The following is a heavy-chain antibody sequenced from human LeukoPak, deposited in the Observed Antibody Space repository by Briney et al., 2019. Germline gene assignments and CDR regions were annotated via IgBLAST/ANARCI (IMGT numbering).Heavy chain of an antibody. J-gene: IGHJ5*01. CDR2: ISTTSST. D-gene: IGHD5-12*01. V-gene: IGHV3-21*01. CDR1: GFTFSSFS. Sequence: PGGSLRLSCAASGFTFSSFSIHWVRLTPRRGLEWVSFISTTSSTHYAAPVKGRFTLSRDNAKNSVSLLMNSLRADDTAVYYCARDPSRLEPGYFDSWGQGVLVTVSS. CDR3: ARDPSRLEPGYFDS.